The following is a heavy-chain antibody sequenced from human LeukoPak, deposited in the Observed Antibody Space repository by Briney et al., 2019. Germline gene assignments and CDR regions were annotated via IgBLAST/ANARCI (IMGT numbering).Heavy chain of an antibody. J-gene: IGHJ5*02. CDR1: GVFIISSRYY. D-gene: IGHD3-3*01. CDR2: VYYIGRT. CDR3: ARGLYGFWSDYPQSWFDP. Sequence: PSETLSLTCSVSGVFIISSRYYWGWVRLSPGKGLQWIVSVYYIGRTFFNPSLQSRFTISVETSKNQFFLKLTSLNSADTPHYYCARGLYGFWSDYPQSWFDPWGQGIPVIVSS. V-gene: IGHV4-39*01.